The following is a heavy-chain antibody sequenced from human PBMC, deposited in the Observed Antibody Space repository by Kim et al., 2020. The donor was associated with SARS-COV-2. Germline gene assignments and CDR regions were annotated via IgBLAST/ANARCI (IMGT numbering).Heavy chain of an antibody. V-gene: IGHV4-59*08. CDR1: GGSISSYY. CDR3: ARGYYDLWSGYYYYDYMDV. Sequence: SETLSLTCTVSGGSISSYYWSWIRQPPGKGLEWIGYIYYSGSTNYNPSPKSRVTISVDTSKNQFSLKLSSVTAADTAVYYCARGYYDLWSGYYYYDYMDVWGKGTAVTVSS. CDR2: IYYSGST. D-gene: IGHD3-3*01. J-gene: IGHJ6*03.